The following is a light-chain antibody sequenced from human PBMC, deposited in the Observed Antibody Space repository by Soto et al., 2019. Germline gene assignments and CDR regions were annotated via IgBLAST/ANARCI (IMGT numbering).Light chain of an antibody. V-gene: IGKV1-33*01. J-gene: IGKJ3*01. Sequence: DIQMTQSPSSLSASVGDRVTITWQASQDISNYLNWYQQKPGKAPKLLIYDASNLETGVPSRFSGSGFWTDFTFTISSLQPEDIASYYCQQYDNLPLCFCPGTKLDIK. CDR2: DAS. CDR1: QDISNY. CDR3: QQYDNLPLC.